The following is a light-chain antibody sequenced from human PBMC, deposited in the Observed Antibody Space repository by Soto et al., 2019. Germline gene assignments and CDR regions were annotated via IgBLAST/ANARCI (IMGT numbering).Light chain of an antibody. Sequence: QSVLTQPPSASETPGQTVSISCSGSNSNIASNTVNWYQHLPGTAPKLLIYYNNQRPSGVPDRFSGSKSGTSASLAISGLQSEDESDYSSAAWDDTPKRDVFGTRSKVTVL. CDR3: AAWDDTPKRDV. CDR1: NSNIASNT. V-gene: IGLV1-44*01. J-gene: IGLJ1*01. CDR2: YNN.